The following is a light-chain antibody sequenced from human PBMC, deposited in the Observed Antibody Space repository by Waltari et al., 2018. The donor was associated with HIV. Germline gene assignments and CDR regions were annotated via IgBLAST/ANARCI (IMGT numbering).Light chain of an antibody. V-gene: IGLV2-8*01. Sequence: QSALTQPPSASGSPGQSVTISCTGTNSDIGNFDYVAWYQQHPGKPPKLIISAVYKRPSGVPNRFSGSKSGNTASLTVSGLQAEDEADYYCSSYATTNDFYVLFGGGTKLTVL. CDR2: AVY. J-gene: IGLJ2*01. CDR3: SSYATTNDFYVL. CDR1: NSDIGNFDY.